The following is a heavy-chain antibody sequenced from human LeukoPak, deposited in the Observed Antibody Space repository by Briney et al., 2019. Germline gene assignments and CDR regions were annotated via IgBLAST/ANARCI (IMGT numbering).Heavy chain of an antibody. CDR2: INPNSGDT. J-gene: IGHJ4*02. V-gene: IGHV1-2*02. Sequence: GASVKVSCKASGYTFTAYYIHWVRQAPRHGLEWMGWINPNSGDTDYSQKFQGRVTMTRDTSISTTYMELSRLRSDDTAVYYCARAPRGYCGGDCYSGGYWGQGTLVTVSS. D-gene: IGHD2-21*02. CDR3: ARAPRGYCGGDCYSGGY. CDR1: GYTFTAYY.